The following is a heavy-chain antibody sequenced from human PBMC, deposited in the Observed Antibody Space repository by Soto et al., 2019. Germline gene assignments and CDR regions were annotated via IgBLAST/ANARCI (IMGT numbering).Heavy chain of an antibody. D-gene: IGHD6-13*01. Sequence: QVQLQQWGAGLLKPSETLSLTCAVYGGSFSGYYWSWIRQPPGKGLEWIGEINHSGSTNYNPSLKSRVDISVDTSKNQFPLKLSSVTAADTAVYYCARGRRVKQQLVTHDYWGQGTLVTVSS. V-gene: IGHV4-34*01. CDR3: ARGRRVKQQLVTHDY. J-gene: IGHJ4*02. CDR1: GGSFSGYY. CDR2: INHSGST.